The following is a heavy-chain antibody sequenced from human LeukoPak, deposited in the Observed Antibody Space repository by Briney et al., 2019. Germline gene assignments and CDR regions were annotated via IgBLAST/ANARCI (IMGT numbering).Heavy chain of an antibody. CDR3: ARDFLNYDSSGYHYYGMDV. J-gene: IGHJ6*02. CDR2: IYYSGST. V-gene: IGHV4-59*01. Sequence: PSETLSLTCTASGGSISSYYWSWIRQPPGKGLEWIGYIYYSGSTNYNPSLKSRVTISVDTSKNQFSLKLSSVTAADTAVYYCARDFLNYDSSGYHYYGMDVWGQGTTVTVSS. CDR1: GGSISSYY. D-gene: IGHD3-22*01.